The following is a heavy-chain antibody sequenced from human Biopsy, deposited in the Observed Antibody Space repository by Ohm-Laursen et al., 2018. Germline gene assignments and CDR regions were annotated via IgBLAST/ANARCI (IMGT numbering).Heavy chain of an antibody. V-gene: IGHV3-33*06. CDR1: GFSFSSYG. J-gene: IGHJ3*02. Sequence: SLRLSCTASGFSFSSYGMHWVRQAPGKGLEWVAVLWYDGTNKYYADSVKGRFTISRDNSKNTLYLEMKSLRTEETAKYYCTKAGSQDGFDIWGPGTMVTVSS. CDR3: TKAGSQDGFDI. D-gene: IGHD3-10*01. CDR2: LWYDGTNK.